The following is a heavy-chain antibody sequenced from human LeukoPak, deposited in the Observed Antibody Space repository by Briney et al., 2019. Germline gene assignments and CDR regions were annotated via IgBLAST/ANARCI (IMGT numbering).Heavy chain of an antibody. D-gene: IGHD2-2*01. CDR2: MNPHSGNT. CDR3: ARAERQTRKRVYCSSTSCSSSYYFYY. Sequence: ASVKVSCKASGYTFTSYDISWVRQAPGQGLEWMGWMNPHSGNTDYAQKIQGRVTTPRKTSISTAYMELSSLRSEDTAVYYCARAERQTRKRVYCSSTSCSSSYYFYYWGQGTLVTVSS. CDR1: GYTFTSYD. J-gene: IGHJ4*01. V-gene: IGHV1-8*03.